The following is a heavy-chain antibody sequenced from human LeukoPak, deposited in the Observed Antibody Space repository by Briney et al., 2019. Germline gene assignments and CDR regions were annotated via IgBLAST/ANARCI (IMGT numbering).Heavy chain of an antibody. J-gene: IGHJ4*02. CDR3: ARDGTYYYDSSGYYYLDY. CDR2: INWNGGST. V-gene: IGHV3-20*04. CDR1: GFTFDDYG. Sequence: PGGSLRLSCAASGFTFDDYGMSWVRHVPGKGLEWVSGINWNGGSTGCADSVKGRFTISRDNAKNSLYLQMNSLRAEDTALYYCARDGTYYYDSSGYYYLDYWGQGTLVPVSS. D-gene: IGHD3-22*01.